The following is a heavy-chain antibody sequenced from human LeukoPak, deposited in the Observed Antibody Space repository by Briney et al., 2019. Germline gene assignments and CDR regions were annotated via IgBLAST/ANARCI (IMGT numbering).Heavy chain of an antibody. D-gene: IGHD6-13*01. CDR1: GFTFSSYS. V-gene: IGHV3-21*01. Sequence: PGGSLRLSCAGSGFTFSSYSMNWVRQAPGKGLEWVSSISSSSSYIYYADSVKGRFTISRDNAKNSLYLQMNSLRAEDTAVYYCARAWSSWYDYWGQGTLVTVSS. J-gene: IGHJ4*02. CDR3: ARAWSSWYDY. CDR2: ISSSSSYI.